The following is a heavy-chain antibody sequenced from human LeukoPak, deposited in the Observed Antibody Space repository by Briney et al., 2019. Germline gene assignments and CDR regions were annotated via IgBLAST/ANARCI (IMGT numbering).Heavy chain of an antibody. D-gene: IGHD6-19*01. CDR1: GFTFSSYG. Sequence: PGGSLRLSCAASGFTFSSYGMHWVRQAPGKGLEWVAVISYDGSNKYYADSVKGRFTISRDNSKNTLYLQMNSLRAEDTAVYYCAKDATSRSGWQDFDYWGQGTLVTVSS. CDR3: AKDATSRSGWQDFDY. CDR2: ISYDGSNK. V-gene: IGHV3-30*18. J-gene: IGHJ4*02.